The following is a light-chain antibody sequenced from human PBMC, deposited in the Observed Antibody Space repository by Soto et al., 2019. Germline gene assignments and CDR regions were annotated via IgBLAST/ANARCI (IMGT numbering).Light chain of an antibody. CDR2: AAS. CDR3: QQSYSTPCT. J-gene: IGKJ1*01. Sequence: DIQMTQSPSSLSASVGDRVTITCRASQSFSSYLNWYQQKPGKAPKLLIYAASSLQTGVPSRFSGSGSGTDFTLTISSLQPEDFATYYCQQSYSTPCTFGQGTKLEI. V-gene: IGKV1-39*01. CDR1: QSFSSY.